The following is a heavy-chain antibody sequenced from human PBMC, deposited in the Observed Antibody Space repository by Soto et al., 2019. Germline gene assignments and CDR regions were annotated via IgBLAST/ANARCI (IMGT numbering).Heavy chain of an antibody. J-gene: IGHJ4*02. CDR2: IYYSGST. V-gene: IGHV4-31*03. Sequence: QVQLQESGPGLVKPSQTLSLTCTVSGGSISSGGYCWSWIRQHPGKGLEWIGYIYYSGSTYYNPSLKSRVTISVDTSKNQFSLKLSSVTAADTAVYYCARDTVEGANDYWGQGTLVTVSS. CDR1: GGSISSGGYC. CDR3: ARDTVEGANDY. D-gene: IGHD2-21*01.